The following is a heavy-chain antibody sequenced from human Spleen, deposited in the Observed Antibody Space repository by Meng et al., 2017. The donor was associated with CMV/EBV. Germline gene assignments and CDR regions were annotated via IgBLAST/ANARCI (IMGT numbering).Heavy chain of an antibody. CDR2: MNPNSGNT. V-gene: IGHV1-8*01. J-gene: IGHJ5*02. CDR3: ARGRYCSTTSCYSLVNWFDP. CDR1: SYG. D-gene: IGHD2-2*01. Sequence: SYGINWVRQATGQGLEWMGWMNPNSGNTGYAQKFQGRVTITRNTSISTAYMELSSLRSEDTAVYYCARGRYCSTTSCYSLVNWFDPWGQGTLVTVSS.